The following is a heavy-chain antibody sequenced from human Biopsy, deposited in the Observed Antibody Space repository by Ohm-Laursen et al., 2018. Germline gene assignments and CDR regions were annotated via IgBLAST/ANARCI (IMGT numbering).Heavy chain of an antibody. Sequence: SLRLSCTASGFIFDDYDMPWVRQAPGKGLEWVSRINRDSDTADYVDSVRGRFTISRDNARKTLFLQMNSLRPEDTALYYCVKDRGGARASFHYWGQGIRVAVSS. CDR3: VKDRGGARASFHY. D-gene: IGHD3-16*01. CDR1: GFIFDDYD. V-gene: IGHV3-9*01. CDR2: INRDSDTA. J-gene: IGHJ4*02.